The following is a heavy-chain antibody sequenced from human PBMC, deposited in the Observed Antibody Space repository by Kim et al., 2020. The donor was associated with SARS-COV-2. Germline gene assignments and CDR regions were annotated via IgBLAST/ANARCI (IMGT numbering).Heavy chain of an antibody. CDR2: IYYSGST. D-gene: IGHD3-22*01. V-gene: IGHV4-59*01. CDR3: ARGDYDSSGYYGGVFDY. J-gene: IGHJ4*01. CDR1: GGSISSYY. Sequence: SETLSLTCTVSGGSISSYYWSWIRQPPGKGLEWIGYIYYSGSTNYNPSLKSRVTISVDTSKNQFSLKLSSVTAADTAVYYCARGDYDSSGYYGGVFDYWG.